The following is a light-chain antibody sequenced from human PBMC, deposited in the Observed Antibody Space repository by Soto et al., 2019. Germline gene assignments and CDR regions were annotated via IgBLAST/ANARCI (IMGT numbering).Light chain of an antibody. J-gene: IGKJ1*01. CDR2: SAS. CDR3: LQGYNTFWT. V-gene: IGKV1-39*01. CDR1: QSISSY. Sequence: DIQMTQSPSSLSASVGDRVTITCRASQSISSYLHWYQQRAGKAPKVLISSASRLQSGVSSRFSGSGSGTHFTLTISSLRPEDSATYYCLQGYNTFWTFGQGTKVDIK.